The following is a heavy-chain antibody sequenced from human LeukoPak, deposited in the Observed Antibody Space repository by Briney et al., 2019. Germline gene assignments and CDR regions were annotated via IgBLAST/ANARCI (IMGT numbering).Heavy chain of an antibody. CDR3: ARDYCSSTSCYKGWFDP. CDR2: IYPSGST. D-gene: IGHD2-2*02. CDR1: GGSISSGGYY. J-gene: IGHJ5*02. V-gene: IGHV4-30-2*01. Sequence: SETLSLTCAVSGGSISSGGYYWSWIRQPPGKGLEWIGYIYPSGSTYYNPSLKSRVTISVDRSKNQFSLKLSSVTAADTAVYYCARDYCSSTSCYKGWFDPWGQGTLVTVSS.